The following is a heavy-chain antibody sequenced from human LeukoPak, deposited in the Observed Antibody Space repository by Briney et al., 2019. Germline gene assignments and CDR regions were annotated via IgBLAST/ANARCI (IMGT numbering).Heavy chain of an antibody. CDR3: AREEATTSDYFDY. CDR2: INSDGSST. Sequence: PGGSLRLSCAASGFTFSSYWMHWVRQAPGKGLVWVSRINSDGSSTSYADSVKGRFTISRDNAKNTLYLQMNSLRAEDTAVYHCAREEATTSDYFDYWGQGTLVTVSS. J-gene: IGHJ4*02. CDR1: GFTFSSYW. D-gene: IGHD5-12*01. V-gene: IGHV3-74*01.